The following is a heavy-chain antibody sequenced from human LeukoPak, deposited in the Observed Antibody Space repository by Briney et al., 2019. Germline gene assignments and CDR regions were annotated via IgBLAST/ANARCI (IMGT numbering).Heavy chain of an antibody. CDR2: IYYSGST. CDR1: GGSISSSSYY. Sequence: SETLSLTCTVSGGSISSSSYYWGWIRQPPGKGLEWIGSIYYSGSTYYNPSLKSRVTISVDTSKSQFSLKLSSVTAADTALYYCAREDRYCSGGSCYSWGQGTLVTVSS. V-gene: IGHV4-39*07. J-gene: IGHJ4*02. CDR3: AREDRYCSGGSCYS. D-gene: IGHD2-15*01.